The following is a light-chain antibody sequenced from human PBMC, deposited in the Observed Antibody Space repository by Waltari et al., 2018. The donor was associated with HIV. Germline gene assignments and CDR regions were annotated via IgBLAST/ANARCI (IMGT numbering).Light chain of an antibody. CDR1: SSDIGGYNY. J-gene: IGLJ1*01. CDR3: CSFTSTTFV. CDR2: EFT. Sequence: QSALTQPASVSGSPGQSITISCPGTSSDIGGYNYLSWYQQHQGKAPKRMIYEFTYRPSGVSNRFSGSRSGNTASLTISGLQAEDEADYYCCSFTSTTFVFGTGTKVTVL. V-gene: IGLV2-14*01.